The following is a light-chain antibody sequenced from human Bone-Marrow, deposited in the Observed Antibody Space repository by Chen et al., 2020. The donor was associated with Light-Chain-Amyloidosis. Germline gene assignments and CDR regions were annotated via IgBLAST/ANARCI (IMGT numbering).Light chain of an antibody. CDR3: AAGDGSLSGYV. Sequence: QSVLTQPPSASGTPGQRVTIACSGASYNIGINPVYWYQHFPGAAPNPLIHRNNQRPSGVPDRFAASKSGTSAFLAISGLRSEDEADYYCAAGDGSLSGYVFGPGTKVIVL. J-gene: IGLJ1*01. V-gene: IGLV1-47*01. CDR1: SYNIGINP. CDR2: RNN.